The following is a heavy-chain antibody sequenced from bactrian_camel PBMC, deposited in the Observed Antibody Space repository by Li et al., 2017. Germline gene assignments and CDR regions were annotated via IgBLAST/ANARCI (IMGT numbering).Heavy chain of an antibody. J-gene: IGHJ6*01. Sequence: HVQLVESGGDLVQPGGSLTLSCTASGFTFSGYWMYWVRQAPGKGLEWVSTINTGDDTTYYADSLKGRFTISRDNAKNTVYLQMNNLKPEDTAIYYCAATSWTLSWTVSCSRPNPNTFGYWGRGTQVTVS. D-gene: IGHD1*01. V-gene: IGHV3S1*01. CDR1: GFTFSGYW. CDR2: INTGDDTT. CDR3: AATSWTLSWTVSCSRPNPNTFGY.